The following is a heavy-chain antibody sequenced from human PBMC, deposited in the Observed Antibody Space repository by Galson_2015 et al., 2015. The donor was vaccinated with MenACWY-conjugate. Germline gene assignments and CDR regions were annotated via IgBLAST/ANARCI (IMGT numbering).Heavy chain of an antibody. D-gene: IGHD3-10*01. CDR2: ISYDGSKE. J-gene: IGHJ4*02. CDR1: GFNFNDYD. Sequence: SLRLSCAASGFNFNDYDMNWVRQAPGKELEWVAVISYDGSKEYYIESVKGRFTISRDNSKNTVSLQMNSLRTEDTALYYCARAFNRMPSGSGICGYWGQGALVSVSS. V-gene: IGHV3-30*04. CDR3: ARAFNRMPSGSGICGY.